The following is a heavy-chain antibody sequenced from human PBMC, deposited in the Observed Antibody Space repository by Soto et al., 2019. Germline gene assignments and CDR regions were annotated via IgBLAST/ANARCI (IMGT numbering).Heavy chain of an antibody. V-gene: IGHV1-69*12. CDR1: GGTFSSYA. D-gene: IGHD3-10*01. J-gene: IGHJ6*02. Sequence: QVQLVQSGAEVKKPGSSVKVSCKASGGTFSSYAISWVRQAPGQGLEWMGGIIPIFGTANYAQKFQGRVTITADESTSTAYMELSSLRSEDTAVYYCARDDYYYGSGSYYYYGMDVWAQGTTVTVSS. CDR2: IIPIFGTA. CDR3: ARDDYYYGSGSYYYYGMDV.